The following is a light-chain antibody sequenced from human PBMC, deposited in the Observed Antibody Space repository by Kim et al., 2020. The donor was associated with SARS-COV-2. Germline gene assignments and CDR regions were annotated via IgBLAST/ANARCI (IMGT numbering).Light chain of an antibody. CDR1: QIVRSSD. V-gene: IGKV3-20*01. CDR2: DAS. Sequence: LAPGERATLAWRASQIVRSSDLAWYQHKPGQAPRLLIYDASSRATGIPERFSGSGSGTDFTLTISRLEPEDFAVYYCQHYHTSPATFGRGTKLEI. J-gene: IGKJ2*01. CDR3: QHYHTSPAT.